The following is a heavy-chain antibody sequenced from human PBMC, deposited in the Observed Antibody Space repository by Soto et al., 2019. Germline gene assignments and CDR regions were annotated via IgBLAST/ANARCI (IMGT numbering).Heavy chain of an antibody. CDR1: GFTFRNAW. V-gene: IGHV3-15*01. J-gene: IGHJ3*02. CDR3: TTEQEDFDWSSDI. D-gene: IGHD3-9*01. Sequence: GGSLRLSCAASGFTFRNAWISWVRQAPGKGLEWVGRIKSKTDGGTTDYAAPVKGRFTISRDDSKNTLDLQMNSLKTEDTAVYYCTTEQEDFDWSSDIWGQGTMVTVSS. CDR2: IKSKTDGGTT.